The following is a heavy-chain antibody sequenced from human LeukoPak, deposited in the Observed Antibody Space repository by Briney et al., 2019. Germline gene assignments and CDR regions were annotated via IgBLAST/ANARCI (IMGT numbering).Heavy chain of an antibody. J-gene: IGHJ6*02. V-gene: IGHV3-30*03. CDR3: ARDRRGHYYYGMDV. CDR2: ISYDGSNK. Sequence: GGSLRLSCAASGFTFSSYGMHWVRQAPGKGLEWVAVISYDGSNKYYADSVKGRFTISRDNSKNTLYLQMNSLRAEDTAVYYCARDRRGHYYYGMDVWGQGTTVTVSS. CDR1: GFTFSSYG. D-gene: IGHD3-10*01.